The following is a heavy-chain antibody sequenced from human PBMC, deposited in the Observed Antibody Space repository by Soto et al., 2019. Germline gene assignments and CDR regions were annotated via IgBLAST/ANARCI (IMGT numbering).Heavy chain of an antibody. V-gene: IGHV3-30*18. J-gene: IGHJ6*03. Sequence: GGSLRLSCAASGFTFSSYGMHWVRQAPGKGLEWVAVISYDGSNKYYADSVKGRFTISRDNSKNTLYLQMNSLRAEDTAVYYCAKDFIYQLLSEDYMDVWGKGTTVTVSS. CDR2: ISYDGSNK. CDR3: AKDFIYQLLSEDYMDV. CDR1: GFTFSSYG. D-gene: IGHD2-2*01.